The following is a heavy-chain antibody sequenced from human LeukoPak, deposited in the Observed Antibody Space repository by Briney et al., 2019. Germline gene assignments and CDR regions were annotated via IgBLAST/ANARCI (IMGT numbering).Heavy chain of an antibody. CDR1: GGSISSSSYY. CDR3: ARRLSGIDY. Sequence: SETLSLTCTVSGGSISSSSYYWGWIRQPPGKGLEWIGSIYYSGSTYYNPSLKSRVTISVDTSKNQFSLKLSSVTAADTAVYYCARRLSGIDYRGQGTLVTVSS. CDR2: IYYSGST. D-gene: IGHD1-26*01. V-gene: IGHV4-39*01. J-gene: IGHJ4*02.